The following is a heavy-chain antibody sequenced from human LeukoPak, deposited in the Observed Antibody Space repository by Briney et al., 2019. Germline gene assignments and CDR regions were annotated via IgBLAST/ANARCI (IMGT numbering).Heavy chain of an antibody. CDR2: IYTSGST. D-gene: IGHD3-10*01. CDR3: ARGWFGGNTVDY. Sequence: SETLSLTCTVSGGSISPYYWSFIRQPAGKGLEWIGRIYTSGSTNYNPSLKSRVTMSVDTSKNQLSLKLSSVTAADTAVYYCARGWFGGNTVDYWGQGTLVTVSS. J-gene: IGHJ4*02. V-gene: IGHV4-4*07. CDR1: GGSISPYY.